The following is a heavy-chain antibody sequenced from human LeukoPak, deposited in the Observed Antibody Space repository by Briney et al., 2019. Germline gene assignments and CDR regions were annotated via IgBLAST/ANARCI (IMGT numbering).Heavy chain of an antibody. V-gene: IGHV4-59*07. D-gene: IGHD6-19*01. Sequence: PAATLSLTCTVSGGSISSYYWSWIRQPPGKGLEWIGYIYISGTTNYNPSLKSRVTMSVDTSKNQFSVKLTSVTAADTAVYYCARQGSGPLSWLFGSWSQGTLVTV. CDR1: GGSISSYY. CDR2: IYISGTT. CDR3: ARQGSGPLSWLFGS. J-gene: IGHJ4*02.